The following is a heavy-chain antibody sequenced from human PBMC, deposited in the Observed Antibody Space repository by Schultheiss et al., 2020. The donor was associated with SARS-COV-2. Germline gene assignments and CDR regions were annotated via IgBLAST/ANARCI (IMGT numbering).Heavy chain of an antibody. CDR3: ARRSSYGLDY. V-gene: IGHV4-59*08. CDR2: IYYSGST. D-gene: IGHD4-17*01. Sequence: SETLLTCTVSGGSISSYYWSWIRQPPGKGLEWIGYIYYSGSTNYNPSLKSRVTISVDTSKNQFSLKLSSVTAADTAVYYCARRSSYGLDYWGQGTLVTVSS. CDR1: GGSISSYY. J-gene: IGHJ4*02.